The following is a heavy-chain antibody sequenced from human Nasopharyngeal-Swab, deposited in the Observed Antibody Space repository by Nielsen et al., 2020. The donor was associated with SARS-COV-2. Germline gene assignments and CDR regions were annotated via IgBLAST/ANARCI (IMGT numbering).Heavy chain of an antibody. CDR2: INPSGGST. CDR3: ARDEGGTLGY. V-gene: IGHV1-46*01. CDR1: GYTFTSYY. Sequence: ASVKVSCKASGYTFTSYYMHWVRQAPGQGLEWMGIINPSGGSTSYAQKLQGRVTMTTDTSTSTAYMELRSLRSDDTAVYYCARDEGGTLGYWGQGTLVTVSS. D-gene: IGHD2-15*01. J-gene: IGHJ4*02.